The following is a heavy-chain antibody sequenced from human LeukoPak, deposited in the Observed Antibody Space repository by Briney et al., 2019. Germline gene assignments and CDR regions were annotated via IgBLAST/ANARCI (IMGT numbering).Heavy chain of an antibody. D-gene: IGHD6-13*01. Sequence: QSRRSLRLSCAASGFTFSSYGMHWVRQAPGKGLEWVAVISYDGSNKYYADSVKGRFTISRDNSKNTLYLQMNSLRAEDTAVYYCARWAAAVDYWGQGTLVTVSS. CDR3: ARWAAAVDY. CDR1: GFTFSSYG. V-gene: IGHV3-30*03. J-gene: IGHJ4*02. CDR2: ISYDGSNK.